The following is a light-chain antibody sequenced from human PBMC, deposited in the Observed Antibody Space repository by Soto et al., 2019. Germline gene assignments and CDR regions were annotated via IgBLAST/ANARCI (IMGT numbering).Light chain of an antibody. V-gene: IGLV2-14*03. CDR2: DVT. CDR1: SSDVSGYQY. CDR3: SSYTSRATVV. J-gene: IGLJ2*01. Sequence: QSALTQPASVSGSPGQSITISCTGTSSDVSGYQYVSWYQQHPGKVPKLMIYDVTKRPSGVSNRFSASKSGNTASLTISGLQAEDEADYYCSSYTSRATVVFGGGTKLTVL.